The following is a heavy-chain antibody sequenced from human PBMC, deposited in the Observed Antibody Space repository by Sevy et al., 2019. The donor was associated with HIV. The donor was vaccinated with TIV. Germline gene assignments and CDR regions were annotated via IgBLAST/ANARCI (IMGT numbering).Heavy chain of an antibody. Sequence: SGPTLVKPTETLTLTCTVSGFSLSNARMGVSWIRQPPGKAREWLAHIFSNDEKFYSTSLKSRLTISKDTSKSQVVLTMTNMDPMDTATYSCARIGAGPIDYWGQGTLVTVSS. V-gene: IGHV2-26*01. CDR1: GFSLSNARMG. CDR3: ARIGAGPIDY. CDR2: IFSNDEK. J-gene: IGHJ4*02.